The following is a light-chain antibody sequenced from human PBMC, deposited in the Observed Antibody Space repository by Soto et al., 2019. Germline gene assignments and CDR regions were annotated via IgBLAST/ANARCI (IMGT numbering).Light chain of an antibody. CDR1: QSISSW. V-gene: IGKV1-5*03. J-gene: IGKJ3*01. CDR3: QQSYSTPPFT. CDR2: QAS. Sequence: DIQMTQSPSTLSASVGDRVTITCRASQSISSWLAWYQQKPGKAPRFLIYQASSLEIGVPSRFSGSGSGTEFTLTISNLQPDDFATYYCQQSYSTPPFTFGPGTKVDIK.